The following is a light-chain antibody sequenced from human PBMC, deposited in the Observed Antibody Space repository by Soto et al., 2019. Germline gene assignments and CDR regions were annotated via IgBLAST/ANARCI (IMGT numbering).Light chain of an antibody. J-gene: IGKJ5*01. CDR1: QGISNF. CDR2: AAS. CDR3: QKYRSVLT. Sequence: DIQMTQSPSSLSASVGDRVTITCRASQGISNFLAWYQQKPGKVPKLLISAASTLQSGVPSRFSGSGSGTDFTLTITSLQPEDVATYCCQKYRSVLTFGQATRLEIK. V-gene: IGKV1-27*01.